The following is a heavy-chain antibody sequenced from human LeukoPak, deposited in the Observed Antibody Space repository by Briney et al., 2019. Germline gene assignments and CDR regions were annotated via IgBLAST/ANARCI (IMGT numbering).Heavy chain of an antibody. CDR1: GFTFSSYA. V-gene: IGHV3-23*01. D-gene: IGHD2-2*01. CDR3: AKGSPGYCSSTSCPFDP. CDR2: ISGSGGST. Sequence: PGGSLRLSCAASGFTFSSYAMSWVRQAPGKGLEWVSAISGSGGSTYYADSVKGRFTISRDNSKNTLYLQMNSLRAEDTAVYCCAKGSPGYCSSTSCPFDPWGQGTLVTVSS. J-gene: IGHJ5*02.